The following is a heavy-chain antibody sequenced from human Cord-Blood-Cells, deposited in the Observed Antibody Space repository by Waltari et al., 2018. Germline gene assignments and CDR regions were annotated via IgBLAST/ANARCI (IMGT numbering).Heavy chain of an antibody. V-gene: IGHV4-34*01. J-gene: IGHJ4*02. CDR1: GGSFSGYY. Sequence: QVQLQQWGAGLLKPSETLSLTCAVHGGSFSGYYWSWSRQPPGKGLEWIGEINHSGSTNYNPSLKSRVTISVDTSKNQFSLKLSSVTAADTAVYYCARGGGSYPLDYWGQGTLVTVSS. CDR2: INHSGST. CDR3: ARGGGSYPLDY. D-gene: IGHD1-26*01.